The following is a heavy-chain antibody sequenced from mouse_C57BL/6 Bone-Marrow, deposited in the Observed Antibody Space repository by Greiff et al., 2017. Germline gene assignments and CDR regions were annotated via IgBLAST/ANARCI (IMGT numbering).Heavy chain of an antibody. V-gene: IGHV3-6*01. CDR1: GYSITSGYY. CDR3: ARGGWLLPLYAMDY. CDR2: ISYDGSN. D-gene: IGHD2-3*01. J-gene: IGHJ4*01. Sequence: EVQLQQSGPGLVKPSQSLSLTCSVTGYSITSGYYWNWIRQFPGNKLEWMGYISYDGSNNYNPSLKNRISITRDTSKNQFFLTLNSVTTEDTATYYGARGGWLLPLYAMDYWGQGTSVTVSS.